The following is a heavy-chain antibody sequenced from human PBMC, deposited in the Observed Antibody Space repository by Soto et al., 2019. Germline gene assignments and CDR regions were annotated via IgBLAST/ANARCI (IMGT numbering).Heavy chain of an antibody. D-gene: IGHD1-26*01. V-gene: IGHV3-53*01. CDR2: IYSGGST. CDR3: ARTGGRSDSQPTYAFDI. Sequence: XGFLRLSFAASGFTFSSNYMSGVGQAPGKGLEWVSVIYSGGSTYCADSVKGRFTISRDNSKNTLYLQMNSLRAEDTAVYYCARTGGRSDSQPTYAFDIWGQGTMVTVSS. J-gene: IGHJ3*02. CDR1: GFTFSSNY.